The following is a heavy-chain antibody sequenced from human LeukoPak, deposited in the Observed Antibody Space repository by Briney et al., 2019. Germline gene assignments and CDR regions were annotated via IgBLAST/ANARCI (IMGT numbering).Heavy chain of an antibody. CDR2: IIPIFGTA. Sequence: ASVKVSCKASGGTFSSYAISWVRQAPGQGLEWMGGIIPIFGTANYAQKFQGRVTITADESTSTAYMELSNLRSEDTAVYYCARGDGGEQQLVLGYWGQGTLVTVSS. CDR3: ARGDGGEQQLVLGY. V-gene: IGHV1-69*13. J-gene: IGHJ4*02. CDR1: GGTFSSYA. D-gene: IGHD6-13*01.